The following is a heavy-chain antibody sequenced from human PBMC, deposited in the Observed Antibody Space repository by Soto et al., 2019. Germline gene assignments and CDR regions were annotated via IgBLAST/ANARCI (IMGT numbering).Heavy chain of an antibody. J-gene: IGHJ6*03. CDR2: ISGSGGST. CDR1: GFTFSSYA. Sequence: GGSLRLSCAASGFTFSSYAMSWVRQAPGKGLEWVSAISGSGGSTYYADSVTGRFTISRDNSKNTMYLQMNSLGAGDTAVYYCAKGGVPAGMAGYYYMDVWGKGITVTVSS. D-gene: IGHD2-2*01. CDR3: AKGGVPAGMAGYYYMDV. V-gene: IGHV3-23*01.